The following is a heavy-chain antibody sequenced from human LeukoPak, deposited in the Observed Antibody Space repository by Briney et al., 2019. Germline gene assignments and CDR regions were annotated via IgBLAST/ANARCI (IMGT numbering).Heavy chain of an antibody. D-gene: IGHD1-7*01. CDR2: SYYSGST. Sequence: SETLSLTCTVSGGSISSSRYYWGWIRQPPGKGLEWIGSSYYSGSTYYNPSLKSRVTISVDTSKNQFSLKLSSVPAADTAVYYCARDGPMVTGTRNWFDPWGQGTLVTVSS. CDR1: GGSISSSRYY. J-gene: IGHJ5*02. V-gene: IGHV4-39*07. CDR3: ARDGPMVTGTRNWFDP.